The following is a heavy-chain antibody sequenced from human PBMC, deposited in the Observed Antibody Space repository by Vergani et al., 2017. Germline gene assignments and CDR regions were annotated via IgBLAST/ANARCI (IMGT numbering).Heavy chain of an antibody. Sequence: QLVPSGDEVKTPGAPWMFSCKSSVYSYINYGIGWGRQPPGEAVGGLGGVSHYNGNTNYSPKIQGRVTMTTDTSTRTAYMQLRSLTLDDTAVYYCAREGFDDNIRGTYRPQTYYGMVVLGQGTKVTVAS. J-gene: IGHJ6*02. CDR2: VSHYNGNT. D-gene: IGHD3-16*02. V-gene: IGHV1-18*01. CDR1: VYSYINYG. CDR3: AREGFDDNIRGTYRPQTYYGMVV.